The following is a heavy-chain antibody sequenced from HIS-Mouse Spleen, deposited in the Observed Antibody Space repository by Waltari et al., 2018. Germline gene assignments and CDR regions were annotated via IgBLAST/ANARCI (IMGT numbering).Heavy chain of an antibody. CDR3: ARDRELYFDY. Sequence: QLQLQESGPGLVKPSETLSLTCTVSGGSSSSSSYYWGWLRQPPGKGLEWIGSIYYSGSTYYNPSLKSRVTISVDTSKNQFSLKLSSVTAADTAVYYCARDRELYFDYWGQGTLVTVSS. V-gene: IGHV4-39*07. CDR2: IYYSGST. D-gene: IGHD1-26*01. CDR1: GGSSSSSSYY. J-gene: IGHJ4*02.